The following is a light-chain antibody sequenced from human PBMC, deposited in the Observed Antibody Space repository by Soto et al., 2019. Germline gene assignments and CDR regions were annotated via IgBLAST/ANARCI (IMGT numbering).Light chain of an antibody. J-gene: IGLJ3*02. V-gene: IGLV1-36*01. Sequence: QSVLTQPPSVSGAPRQRDTISCSGSNSNIGNNAVNWYQQLPGKAPKLLIYYDDLLPSGVSDRFSGSKSGTSASLAISGLQSEDEADYYCAAWDDSLNGWVFGGGTKLTVL. CDR2: YDD. CDR1: NSNIGNNA. CDR3: AAWDDSLNGWV.